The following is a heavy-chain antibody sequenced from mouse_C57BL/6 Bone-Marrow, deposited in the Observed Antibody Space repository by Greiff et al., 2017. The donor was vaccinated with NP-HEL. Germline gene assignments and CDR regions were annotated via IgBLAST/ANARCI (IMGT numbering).Heavy chain of an antibody. CDR3: ARQGVYDYGSDWYFDV. CDR1: GFTFSDYG. J-gene: IGHJ1*03. D-gene: IGHD1-1*01. Sequence: EVHLVESGGGLVQPGGSLKLSCAASGFTFSDYGMAWVRQAPRKGPEWVAFISNLAYSIYYADTVTGRFTISRAYAKNTLYLEMSSQRSEDTAMYDGARQGVYDYGSDWYFDVWGTGTTVTVSS. CDR2: ISNLAYSI. V-gene: IGHV5-15*01.